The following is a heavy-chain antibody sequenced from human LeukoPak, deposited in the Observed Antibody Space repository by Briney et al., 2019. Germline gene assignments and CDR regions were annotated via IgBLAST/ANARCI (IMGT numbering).Heavy chain of an antibody. D-gene: IGHD3-10*01. CDR2: INNSGST. J-gene: IGHJ5*02. Sequence: SETPSLTRVVTGVSFSGYYWSWIRQPPGKGLEWIGEINNSGSTNYNPSLKSRVTISVDTSKNQFSLKLSSVTAADTAVYYCARLGPTMVRGVIIWGSWFDPWGQGTLVTVSS. V-gene: IGHV4-34*01. CDR3: ARLGPTMVRGVIIWGSWFDP. CDR1: GVSFSGYY.